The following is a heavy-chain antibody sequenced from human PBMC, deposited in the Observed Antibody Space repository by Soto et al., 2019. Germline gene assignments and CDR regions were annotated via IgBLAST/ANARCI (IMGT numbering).Heavy chain of an antibody. D-gene: IGHD5-12*01. V-gene: IGHV2-5*02. Sequence: QITLKESGPPLVKPTQTLTLTCTFPGFSLSTSGVGVGWIRQPPGKALEGLALIYWDDDKRYSPSLKSRLTITKDTPKNQVVLTMTNMAPVDTATYYCAHVYGGDATLDYWGQGTLVTVSS. CDR2: IYWDDDK. CDR3: AHVYGGDATLDY. CDR1: GFSLSTSGVG. J-gene: IGHJ4*02.